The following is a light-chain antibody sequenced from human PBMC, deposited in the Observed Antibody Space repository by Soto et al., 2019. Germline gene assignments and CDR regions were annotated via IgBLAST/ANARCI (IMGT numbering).Light chain of an antibody. V-gene: IGLV1-44*01. CDR3: AAWDDSLNGFYV. CDR2: SNN. Sequence: QSVLTQPPSASGTPGQRVTISCYGSSSNIGSNTVNWYQQLPGTAPKLLIYSNNQRPSGVPDRFSGSKSGTSASLAISGLQSEDEADYCCAAWDDSLNGFYVFGTGTKVTV. J-gene: IGLJ1*01. CDR1: SSNIGSNT.